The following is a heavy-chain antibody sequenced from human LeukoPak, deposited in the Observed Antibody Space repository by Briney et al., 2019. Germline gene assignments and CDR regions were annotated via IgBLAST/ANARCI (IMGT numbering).Heavy chain of an antibody. CDR2: IYPGDSDT. Sequence: GGSLKISCKGSGYRFTSYWIGWVRQMPGKGMEWMGIIYPGDSDTRYNPSFQGQVTISADKSISTAYLQWSSLKASDTAVYYCASSGSYYYFDCWGQGTLVTVSS. J-gene: IGHJ4*02. D-gene: IGHD1-26*01. V-gene: IGHV5-51*01. CDR1: GYRFTSYW. CDR3: ASSGSYYYFDC.